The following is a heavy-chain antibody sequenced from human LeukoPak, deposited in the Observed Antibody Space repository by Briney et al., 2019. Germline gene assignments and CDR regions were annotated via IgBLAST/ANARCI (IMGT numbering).Heavy chain of an antibody. CDR2: IVVGSGNT. V-gene: IGHV1-58*02. CDR3: ATGPLILHYDSSGYKSLFDY. CDR1: GFTFTSSA. J-gene: IGHJ4*02. D-gene: IGHD3-22*01. Sequence: SVKVSFKASGFTFTSSAMQWVRQARGQRLEWIGWIVVGSGNTNYAQKFQERVTITRDMSTSTAYMELSSLRSEDTAVYYCATGPLILHYDSSGYKSLFDYWGQGTLVTVSS.